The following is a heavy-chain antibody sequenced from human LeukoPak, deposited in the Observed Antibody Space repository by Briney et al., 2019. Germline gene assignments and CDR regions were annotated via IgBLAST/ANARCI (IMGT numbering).Heavy chain of an antibody. V-gene: IGHV4-59*12. CDR2: IYYSGST. J-gene: IGHJ5*02. D-gene: IGHD3-10*01. CDR1: GGSISSYY. CDR3: AREVDISGWFDP. Sequence: SETLSLTCTVSGGSISSYYWSWIRQPPGKGLEWIGYIYYSGSTNYNPTLKSRVTISVDTSKNQFSLKLSSVTAADTAVYYCAREVDISGWFDPWGQGTLVTVSS.